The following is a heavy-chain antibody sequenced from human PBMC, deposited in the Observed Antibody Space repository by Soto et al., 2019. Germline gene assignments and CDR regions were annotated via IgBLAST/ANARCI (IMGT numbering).Heavy chain of an antibody. CDR2: ISGSGGST. Sequence: GGSLRLSCAASGFTFSSYAMSWVRQAPGKGLEWVSAISGSGGSTYYADSVKGRFTISRDNSKNTLYLQMNSLRAEDTAVYYCAKGYDFWSGRDLYYYYMDVWGKGTTVTVSS. CDR1: GFTFSSYA. V-gene: IGHV3-23*01. D-gene: IGHD3-3*01. CDR3: AKGYDFWSGRDLYYYYMDV. J-gene: IGHJ6*03.